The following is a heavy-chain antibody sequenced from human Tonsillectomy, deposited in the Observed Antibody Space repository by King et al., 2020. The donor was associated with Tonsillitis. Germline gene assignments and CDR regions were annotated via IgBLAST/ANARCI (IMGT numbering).Heavy chain of an antibody. CDR2: IRQDVSDK. D-gene: IGHD2-15*01. Sequence: VQLVESGGGLVQPGGSLRLSCAASGFTFSTYWMTWVRQAPGKGLEWVANIRQDVSDKYYLDSVKGRFSISRDNAKNSLYLQMNSLRAEDTAVYYCARDPFESSGGGHWGQGTLVTVSS. CDR3: ARDPFESSGGGH. J-gene: IGHJ4*02. V-gene: IGHV3-7*03. CDR1: GFTFSTYW.